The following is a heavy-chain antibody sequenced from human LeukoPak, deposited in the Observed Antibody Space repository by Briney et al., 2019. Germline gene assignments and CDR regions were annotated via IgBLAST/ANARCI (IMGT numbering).Heavy chain of an antibody. Sequence: GGSLRLSCAASGFTFSSYAMSWVRQAPGKGLEWVSAISGSGGSIYIADSVKGRFTISRDNSKNTLYLQMNSLRAEDTAVYYCANNPSHYYFDYWGQGTLVTVSS. CDR3: ANNPSHYYFDY. J-gene: IGHJ4*02. CDR2: ISGSGGSI. D-gene: IGHD1-14*01. V-gene: IGHV3-23*01. CDR1: GFTFSSYA.